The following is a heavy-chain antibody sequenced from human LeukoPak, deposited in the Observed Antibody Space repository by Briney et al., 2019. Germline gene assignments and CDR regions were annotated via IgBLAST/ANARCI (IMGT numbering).Heavy chain of an antibody. CDR2: INHSGST. Sequence: SETLSLTCAVYGGSFSGYYWSWILQPPGKGLEWIGEINHSGSTNYNPSLKSRVTISVDTSKNQFSLKLSSVTAADTAVYYCASPYDSYEDDAFDIWGQGTMVTVSS. CDR3: ASPYDSYEDDAFDI. D-gene: IGHD3-22*01. J-gene: IGHJ3*02. V-gene: IGHV4-34*01. CDR1: GGSFSGYY.